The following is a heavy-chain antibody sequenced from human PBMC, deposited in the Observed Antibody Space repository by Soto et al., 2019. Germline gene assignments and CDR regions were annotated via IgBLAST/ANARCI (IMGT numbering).Heavy chain of an antibody. J-gene: IGHJ6*02. V-gene: IGHV3-48*02. Sequence: EVQLVESGGGLVQPGGSLRLSCAASGFTFSSYSMNWVRQAPGKGLEWVSYISSSSSTIYYADSVKGRFPSSRDNAKNSLYLQVNSLRDEDTAVYYCARVIMDVWGQGTTVTVSS. CDR2: ISSSSSTI. CDR1: GFTFSSYS. CDR3: ARVIMDV.